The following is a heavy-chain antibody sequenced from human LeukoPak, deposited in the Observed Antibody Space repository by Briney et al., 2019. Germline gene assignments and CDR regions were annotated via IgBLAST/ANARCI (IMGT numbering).Heavy chain of an antibody. CDR2: IDTGSTFI. V-gene: IGHV3-21*05. CDR3: TREFYGTNDC. D-gene: IGHD3-16*01. CDR1: GFSFNTYS. Sequence: GGSLRLSCAASGFSFNTYSMTWVRRAPGQGLEWVSHIDTGSTFIQYADSVRGRFIISRDNAKNSLYLQMNSLRAEDTAIYYCTREFYGTNDCWGQGILVTVSS. J-gene: IGHJ4*02.